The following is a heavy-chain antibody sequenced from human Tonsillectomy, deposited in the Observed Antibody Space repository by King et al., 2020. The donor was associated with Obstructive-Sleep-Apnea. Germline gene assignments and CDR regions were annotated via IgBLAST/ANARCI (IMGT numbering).Heavy chain of an antibody. J-gene: IGHJ5*01. V-gene: IGHV4-30-4*01. D-gene: IGHD3-22*01. CDR3: AKDWESYYFDSSGYNSRGWFDS. CDR2: IHHSGTP. CDR1: GDSIKNDYYY. Sequence: QLQESGPGLVKPSQTLSLTCTVSGDSIKNDYYYRTWIRQPPGKGLEWIWYIHHSGTPNYNPSLQRRVTMSIDTSKKQFSLNLRSVTAADTAVYYCAKDWESYYFDSSGYNSRGWFDSWGQGTLVTVSS.